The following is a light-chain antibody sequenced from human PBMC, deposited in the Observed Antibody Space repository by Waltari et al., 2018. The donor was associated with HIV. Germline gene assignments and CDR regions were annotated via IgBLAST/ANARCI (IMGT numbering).Light chain of an antibody. Sequence: EIVMTQSRATLSVSLGKRATLSCRASQSIGNNLAWYQQKFGQAPSLVMYGTSTRATGVPARFTGSGSGTNFTLTINSLQSDDSGIYFCQQHTSSVTFGGGTKV. CDR3: QQHTSSVT. CDR1: QSIGNN. J-gene: IGKJ4*01. CDR2: GTS. V-gene: IGKV3D-15*01.